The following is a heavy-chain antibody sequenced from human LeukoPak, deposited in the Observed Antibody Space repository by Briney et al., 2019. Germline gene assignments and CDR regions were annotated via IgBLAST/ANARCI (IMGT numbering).Heavy chain of an antibody. CDR2: ISSSSSYI. Sequence: GGSLRLSCAASGFTFSSYSMNWVRQAPGKGLEWVSSISSSSSYIYYADSVKGRFTISRDNAKNSLYPQMNSLRAEDMALYYCARVSRDIVVVVPATGYFDYWGQGTLVTVSS. V-gene: IGHV3-21*01. J-gene: IGHJ4*02. CDR3: ARVSRDIVVVVPATGYFDY. CDR1: GFTFSSYS. D-gene: IGHD2-15*01.